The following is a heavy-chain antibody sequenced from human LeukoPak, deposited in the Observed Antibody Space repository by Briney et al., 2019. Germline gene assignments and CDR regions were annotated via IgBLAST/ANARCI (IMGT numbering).Heavy chain of an antibody. Sequence: GGSLRLSCAASGFTVSSDYMSWVRQAPGKGLEWVSVIYAGGTTYYADFVKSRFTISRDKSKNTLYLQMNSLRAEDTAVYYCARGRPGYYFEHWGQGTLVTVSS. CDR2: IYAGGTT. CDR1: GFTVSSDY. D-gene: IGHD6-6*01. J-gene: IGHJ4*02. CDR3: ARGRPGYYFEH. V-gene: IGHV3-53*01.